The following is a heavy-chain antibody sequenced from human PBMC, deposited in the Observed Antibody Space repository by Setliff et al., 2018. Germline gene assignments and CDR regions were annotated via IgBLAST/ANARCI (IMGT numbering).Heavy chain of an antibody. D-gene: IGHD3-10*01. J-gene: IGHJ5*02. CDR2: VSYGGST. CDR1: GAAISTYY. CDR3: ARERGFAGYYGSWTHQSFDL. V-gene: IGHV4-59*12. Sequence: PSETLSLTCAVSGAAISTYYWSWLRQPPGKGLEWIGYVSYGGSTKYNPSLGSRLTISADTSNNQFSLNLISVTAADTAVYYCARERGFAGYYGSWTHQSFDLWGQGSLVTVSS.